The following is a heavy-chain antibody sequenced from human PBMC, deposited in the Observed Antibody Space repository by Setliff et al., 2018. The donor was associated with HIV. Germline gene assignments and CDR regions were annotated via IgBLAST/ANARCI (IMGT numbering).Heavy chain of an antibody. Sequence: ASVKVSCKASGYKFAGHHIQWMRQAPGQGLEWMGRINPNMGDTQYAQKFQGRIIMTRDTSINTVYMELSSLTSDDTTLYYCARQDIPTGYYLFDYWGQGTQVTVSS. V-gene: IGHV1-2*06. CDR2: INPNMGDT. CDR3: ARQDIPTGYYLFDY. J-gene: IGHJ4*02. CDR1: GYKFAGHH. D-gene: IGHD3-9*01.